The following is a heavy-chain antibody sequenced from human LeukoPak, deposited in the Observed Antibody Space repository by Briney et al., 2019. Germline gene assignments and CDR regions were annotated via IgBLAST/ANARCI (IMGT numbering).Heavy chain of an antibody. CDR3: AREWDIVVVPAAIVRHDAFDI. CDR1: GGSISSGSYY. Sequence: SETLSLTCTVSGGSISSGSYYWSWIRQPAGKGLEWIGRIYTSGCTNYNPSLKSRVTISVDTSKNQFSLKLSSVTAADTAVYYCAREWDIVVVPAAIVRHDAFDIWGQGTMVTVSS. V-gene: IGHV4-61*02. D-gene: IGHD2-2*01. CDR2: IYTSGCT. J-gene: IGHJ3*02.